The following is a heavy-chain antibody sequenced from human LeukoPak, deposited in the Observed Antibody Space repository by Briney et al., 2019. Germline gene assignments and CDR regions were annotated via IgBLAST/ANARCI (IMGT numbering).Heavy chain of an antibody. D-gene: IGHD3-9*01. CDR2: ISAYNGKT. J-gene: IGHJ4*02. Sequence: ASVKVSCKASGYTFTSFYFTWVRQAPGKGLEWLGWISAYNGKTDYAQKVQGRVIMTTETSTSTASMELRSLTYDDTAVYWCARAVSDWPPYIDYWGQGTLVTVSS. V-gene: IGHV1-18*01. CDR3: ARAVSDWPPYIDY. CDR1: GYTFTSFY.